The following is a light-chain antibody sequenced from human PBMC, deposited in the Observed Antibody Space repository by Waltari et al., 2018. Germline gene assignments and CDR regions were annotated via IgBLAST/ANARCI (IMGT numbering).Light chain of an antibody. V-gene: IGKV4-1*01. CDR1: PNTLYSPNNKNS. CDR3: QQYYSAPIT. CDR2: WAS. Sequence: DIVMTQSPDSLAVSLGERATINCQSCPNTLYSPNNKNSLAWYQPKPDQPPTLLIYWASTRESGVPDRFSGSASGTDFTLTISSLQPEDVAVYFCQQYYSAPITFGGGTKVEIK. J-gene: IGKJ4*01.